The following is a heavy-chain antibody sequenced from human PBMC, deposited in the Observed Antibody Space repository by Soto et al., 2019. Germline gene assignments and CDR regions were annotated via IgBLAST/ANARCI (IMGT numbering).Heavy chain of an antibody. D-gene: IGHD6-25*01. Sequence: SETLSLTCVVYCGSFSGFYLSWVRQTPGGGLEWIGEINHSGTSNYNPSFQNRVTISVDKSTNNFSLKMTSVPAADAAVYYCARGRGYVYGSNYYGLDVWGQGTTVTVSS. CDR2: INHSGTS. J-gene: IGHJ6*02. CDR3: ARGRGYVYGSNYYGLDV. CDR1: CGSFSGFY. V-gene: IGHV4-34*01.